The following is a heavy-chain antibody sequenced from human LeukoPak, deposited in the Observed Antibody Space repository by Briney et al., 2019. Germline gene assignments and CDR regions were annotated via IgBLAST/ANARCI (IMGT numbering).Heavy chain of an antibody. CDR3: ARGPNGDYVAFYWFDP. D-gene: IGHD4-17*01. J-gene: IGHJ5*02. CDR1: VYTFTGYY. V-gene: IGHV1-2*02. Sequence: GASVKVSCKASVYTFTGYYIHWVRQAPGQGLEWMGWINPNSGGTDYAQKFQGRVTLTRDTSISTAYMQLSRLISDDTAVYYCARGPNGDYVAFYWFDPWGQGTLVTVSS. CDR2: INPNSGGT.